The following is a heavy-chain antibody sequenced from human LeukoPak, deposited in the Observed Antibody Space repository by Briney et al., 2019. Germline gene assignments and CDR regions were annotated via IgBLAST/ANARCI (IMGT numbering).Heavy chain of an antibody. CDR1: GFTFSPYW. Sequence: GGSLRLSCAASGFTFSPYWMHWVRQVPGKGLVWVSDINSDGTITHYADSVKGRFTVSRDNAQDTLYLQMNSLRAEDTAVYYCARGTALQDYWGQGTLVTVSS. V-gene: IGHV3-74*01. CDR2: INSDGTIT. D-gene: IGHD2-2*02. CDR3: ARGTALQDY. J-gene: IGHJ4*02.